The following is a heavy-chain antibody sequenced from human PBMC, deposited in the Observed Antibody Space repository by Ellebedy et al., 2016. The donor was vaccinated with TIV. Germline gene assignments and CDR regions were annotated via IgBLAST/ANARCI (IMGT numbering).Heavy chain of an antibody. CDR3: AGYDGLRRFNP. CDR1: GCTVSINF. CDR2: IHYNGFT. J-gene: IGHJ5*02. D-gene: IGHD5-12*01. V-gene: IGHV4-59*02. Sequence: MPSETLSLTCSVSGCTVSINFCIWIRQSPGKGLEWISSIHYNGFTDYNPSLSSRLTMSVDPSKTQFSLQLRSVNAADTAVYYCAGYDGLRRFNPWGQGTLVTVSS.